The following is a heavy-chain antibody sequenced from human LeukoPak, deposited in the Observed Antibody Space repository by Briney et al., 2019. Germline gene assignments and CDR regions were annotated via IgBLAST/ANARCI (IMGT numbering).Heavy chain of an antibody. CDR3: ARPRLEYCSGGSCFDAFDI. V-gene: IGHV3-23*01. J-gene: IGHJ3*02. Sequence: PGGSLRLSCAASGFTFSRYAMSWVRQAPGKGLEWVSAISGSGSTTYYADSVKGRFTISRDNSKNTLFLQMNSLTAEDTAIYSCARPRLEYCSGGSCFDAFDIWGQGTMVTVSS. CDR1: GFTFSRYA. CDR2: ISGSGSTT. D-gene: IGHD2-15*01.